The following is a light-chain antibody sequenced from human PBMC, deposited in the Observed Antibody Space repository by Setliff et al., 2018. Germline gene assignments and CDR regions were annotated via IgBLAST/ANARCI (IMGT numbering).Light chain of an antibody. V-gene: IGLV1-40*01. CDR3: QSYDTSLNDYV. CDR1: SSNIGAGYG. CDR2: GTN. J-gene: IGLJ1*01. Sequence: QSVLTQPPSVSGAPGQGITISCTGTSSNIGAGYGVHWYQQLPGAAPKLLIFGTNNRPSGVPDQFSGSKSGTSASLAITGLQAADEADYYCQSYDTSLNDYVFGTGTKVTVL.